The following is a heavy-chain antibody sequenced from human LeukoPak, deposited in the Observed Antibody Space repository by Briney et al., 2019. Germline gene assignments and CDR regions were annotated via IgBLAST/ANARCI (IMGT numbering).Heavy chain of an antibody. CDR2: IHYSGST. Sequence: SETLSLTCTVSGGSVSGSGNYWSWIWQPPGKGLEWIGYIHYSGSTNYNPSLKSRVTISVDTSKNQFSLKLSSMTAADTAVYYCARRSSGGYFYYYMDVWGKGTTVTVSS. J-gene: IGHJ6*03. CDR1: GGSVSGSGNY. CDR3: ARRSSGGYFYYYMDV. V-gene: IGHV4-61*08. D-gene: IGHD3-10*01.